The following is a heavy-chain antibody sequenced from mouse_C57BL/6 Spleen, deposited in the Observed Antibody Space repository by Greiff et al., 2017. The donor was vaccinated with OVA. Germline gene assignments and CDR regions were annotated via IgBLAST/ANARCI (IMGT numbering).Heavy chain of an antibody. CDR3: ARAPLGEGY. D-gene: IGHD4-1*01. J-gene: IGHJ2*01. CDR2: IYPGDGDT. V-gene: IGHV1-82*01. CDR1: GYAFSSSW. Sequence: VQLQESGPELVKPGASVKISCKASGYAFSSSWMNWVKQRPGTGLEWIGRIYPGDGDTNYNGKFKGKATMTADKSSSTAYMQLSSLTSEDSAVYSCARAPLGEGYWGQGTTLTVSS.